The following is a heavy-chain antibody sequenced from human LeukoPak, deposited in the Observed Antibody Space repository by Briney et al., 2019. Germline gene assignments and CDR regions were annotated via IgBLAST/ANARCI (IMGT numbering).Heavy chain of an antibody. V-gene: IGHV3-21*06. Sequence: GGSLRLSCAASGFTFSNYGMNWVRQAPGKGLEWVSFIDTSGRYVYYGDSVKGRFTISRDNAKNLLFLRMNGLRAEDTALYYCARGRSITLLRGVAMSDGFDIWGQGAMVAVSS. D-gene: IGHD3-10*01. CDR3: ARGRSITLLRGVAMSDGFDI. CDR1: GFTFSNYG. J-gene: IGHJ3*02. CDR2: IDTSGRYV.